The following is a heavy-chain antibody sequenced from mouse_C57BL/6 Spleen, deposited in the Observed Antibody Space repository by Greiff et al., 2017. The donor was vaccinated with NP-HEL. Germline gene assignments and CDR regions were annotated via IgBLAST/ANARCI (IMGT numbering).Heavy chain of an antibody. Sequence: QVQLQQSGAELVKPGASVKLSCKASGYTFTEYTIHWVKQRSGQGLEWIGWFYPGSGSIKYNEKFKDKATLTADKSSSTVYMELSRLTSEDSAVYFCARHGYDYDRSFGYYYAMDYWGQGTSVTVSS. D-gene: IGHD2-4*01. CDR1: GYTFTEYT. V-gene: IGHV1-62-2*01. J-gene: IGHJ4*01. CDR3: ARHGYDYDRSFGYYYAMDY. CDR2: FYPGSGSI.